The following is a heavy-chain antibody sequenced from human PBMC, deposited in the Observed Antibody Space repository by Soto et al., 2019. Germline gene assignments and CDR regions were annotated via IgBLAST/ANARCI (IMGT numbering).Heavy chain of an antibody. CDR2: ISYDGSNK. Sequence: QVQLVESGGGVVQPGRSLRLSCAASGFTFSSYGMHWVRQAPGKGLEWVAVISYDGSNKYYADSVKGRFTISRDNSKNTLYLQMNSLRAEDTAVYYCAKAFYITGTTAFDYWGQGTLVTVSS. D-gene: IGHD1-7*01. V-gene: IGHV3-30*18. J-gene: IGHJ4*02. CDR1: GFTFSSYG. CDR3: AKAFYITGTTAFDY.